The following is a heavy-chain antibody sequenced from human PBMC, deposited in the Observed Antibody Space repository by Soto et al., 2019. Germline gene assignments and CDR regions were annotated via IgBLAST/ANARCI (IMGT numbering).Heavy chain of an antibody. CDR2: IIPIFGTA. J-gene: IGHJ6*02. V-gene: IGHV1-69*13. Sequence: SVKVSCKASGGTFSSYAISWVRQAPGQGLEWMGGIIPIFGTANYAQKFQGRVTITADESTSTAYMELSSLRSEDTAVYYCARASGAAAGVLGNYYYYGMDVWGQGTTVTVS. CDR3: ARASGAAAGVLGNYYYYGMDV. D-gene: IGHD6-13*01. CDR1: GGTFSSYA.